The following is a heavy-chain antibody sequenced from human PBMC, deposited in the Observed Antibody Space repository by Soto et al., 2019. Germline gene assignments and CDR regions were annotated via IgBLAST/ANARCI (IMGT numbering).Heavy chain of an antibody. CDR3: ARARGSRNRNAFNI. D-gene: IGHD3-10*01. Sequence: SETLSLTCAVSGDSISGSQWWSWVRLPPGKGLEWIGEISHTGTTNYNPSLKSRVTMSVDKPKNQFSLNLTSVTAADTAVYYCARARGSRNRNAFNIWGNGTMVTVSS. V-gene: IGHV4-4*02. CDR2: ISHTGTT. CDR1: GDSISGSQW. J-gene: IGHJ3*02.